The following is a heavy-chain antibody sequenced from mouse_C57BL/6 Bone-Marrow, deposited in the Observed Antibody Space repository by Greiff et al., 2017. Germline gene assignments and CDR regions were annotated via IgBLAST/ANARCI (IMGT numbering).Heavy chain of an antibody. CDR1: GYSITSGYY. V-gene: IGHV3-6*01. J-gene: IGHJ2*01. D-gene: IGHD1-1*01. Sequence: VQLQQSGPGLVKPSQSLSLTCSVTGYSITSGYYWNWIRQFPGNKLEWMGYISYDGSNNYNPSLKNRISITRDTSKNQFVLKLNSVTTEDTATYYCAREGTNYYGSSYLDYWGQGTTLTVSS. CDR3: AREGTNYYGSSYLDY. CDR2: ISYDGSN.